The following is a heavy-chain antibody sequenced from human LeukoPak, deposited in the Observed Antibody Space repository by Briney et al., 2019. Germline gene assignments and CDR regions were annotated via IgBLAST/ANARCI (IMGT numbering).Heavy chain of an antibody. CDR2: MKQDGSEK. Sequence: PGGSLRLSCAASGFTFSSYWMSWVRQAPGKGLEWVANMKQDGSEKYYVDSVKGRFTISRDNAKNSLYLQMNSLRAEDTAVYYCARDGVEYNWRDAEGYYYYYMDVWGKGTTVTVSS. CDR1: GFTFSSYW. J-gene: IGHJ6*03. D-gene: IGHD1-20*01. V-gene: IGHV3-7*01. CDR3: ARDGVEYNWRDAEGYYYYYMDV.